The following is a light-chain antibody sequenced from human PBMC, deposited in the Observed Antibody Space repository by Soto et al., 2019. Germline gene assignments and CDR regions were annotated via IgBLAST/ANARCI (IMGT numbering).Light chain of an antibody. CDR2: GAS. CDR3: QQYGSSPRT. Sequence: EIVLTQSPGTLSLSPGERATLSCRASQSVSSSYLAWYQQKPGQAPRLLIYGASSRTTGIPDRFSGSGSGTDFTLTISRLEPEDVAVYYWQQYGSSPRTFGQGTMV. V-gene: IGKV3-20*01. J-gene: IGKJ1*01. CDR1: QSVSSSY.